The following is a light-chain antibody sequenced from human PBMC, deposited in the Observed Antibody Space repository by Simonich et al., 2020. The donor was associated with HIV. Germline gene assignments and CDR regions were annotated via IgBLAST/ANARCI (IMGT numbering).Light chain of an antibody. V-gene: IGKV4-1*01. CDR3: QQYYSSPFT. J-gene: IGKJ3*01. Sequence: DIVMTQSPDSLVGSLGERATINCKSSQSVLYSSNNKNYLAWYQQKPGQPPKLLIYWASPRESGVPDRFSGSGSGTDFTLTISSLQAEDVAVYYCQQYYSSPFTFGPGTKVDIK. CDR2: WAS. CDR1: QSVLYSSNNKNY.